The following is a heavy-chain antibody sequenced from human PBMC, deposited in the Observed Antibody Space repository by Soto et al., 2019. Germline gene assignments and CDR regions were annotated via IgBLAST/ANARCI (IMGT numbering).Heavy chain of an antibody. CDR1: GFTFSSYG. V-gene: IGHV3-33*01. Sequence: GGSLRLFSAASGFTFSSYGMHWVRQAPGKGLEGVAVIWYDGSNKYYADSVKGRFTISRDNSKNTLYLQMNSLRAEDTAVYYCARDKGIVVVTGAFDIWGQGTMVTVSS. J-gene: IGHJ3*02. D-gene: IGHD3-22*01. CDR3: ARDKGIVVVTGAFDI. CDR2: IWYDGSNK.